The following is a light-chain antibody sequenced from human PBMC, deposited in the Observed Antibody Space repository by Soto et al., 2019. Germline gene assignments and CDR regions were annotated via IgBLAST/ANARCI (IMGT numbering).Light chain of an antibody. CDR1: QAVSTW. Sequence: DIQMTQSPSSVSASVGDTVTITCRASQAVSTWLAWYQQKPGGAPKLLIYAASTLQSGVPSRFSGRGSGTDFTLTIRSLQPEDFATFYCQQSYSVPHTFGQGTKLEI. CDR2: AAS. J-gene: IGKJ2*01. V-gene: IGKV1-12*01. CDR3: QQSYSVPHT.